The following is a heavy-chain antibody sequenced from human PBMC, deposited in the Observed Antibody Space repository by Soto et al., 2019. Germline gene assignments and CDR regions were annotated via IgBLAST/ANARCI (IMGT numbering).Heavy chain of an antibody. V-gene: IGHV4-61*01. CDR2: IYYSGST. D-gene: IGHD3-22*01. Sequence: PSETLSLTCTVSGGSVSSGSYCWTWIRQPPGKGLDWIGCIYYSGSTSYNPSLKSRVTMSMDVSKNQFSLNLRSVTAADTAIYYCARDVNDSSGSQGFDYWGQGTLVTVSS. CDR1: GGSVSSGSYC. J-gene: IGHJ4*02. CDR3: ARDVNDSSGSQGFDY.